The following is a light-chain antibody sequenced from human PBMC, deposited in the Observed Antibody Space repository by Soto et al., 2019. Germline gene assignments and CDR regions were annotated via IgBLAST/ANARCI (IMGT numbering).Light chain of an antibody. CDR2: DVS. J-gene: IGLJ3*02. Sequence: QSALAQPASLSGSPGQSITITFPGTNNDVGAYNYVSWYQQHPGKAPKTMIYDVSNRPSGVSNRFSGSKSGNTASLTISGLQAEDEADYYCSSYTRSNTVLFGGGTKVTVL. CDR3: SSYTRSNTVL. V-gene: IGLV2-14*03. CDR1: NNDVGAYNY.